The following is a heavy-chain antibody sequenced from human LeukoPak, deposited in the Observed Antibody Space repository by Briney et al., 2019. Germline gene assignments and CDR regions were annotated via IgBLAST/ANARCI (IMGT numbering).Heavy chain of an antibody. J-gene: IGHJ4*02. CDR1: GFTFSDHY. Sequence: PGRSLRLSCAAPGFTFSDHYMDWVRQAPGKGREWVGRTRNRANSYTTEYAASVKGRLTISRDDSTNSLYLQMNSLKTEDTAVYYCARSGAYQPFDYWGQGTLVTVSS. CDR2: TRNRANSYTT. CDR3: ARSGAYQPFDY. D-gene: IGHD2-2*01. V-gene: IGHV3-72*01.